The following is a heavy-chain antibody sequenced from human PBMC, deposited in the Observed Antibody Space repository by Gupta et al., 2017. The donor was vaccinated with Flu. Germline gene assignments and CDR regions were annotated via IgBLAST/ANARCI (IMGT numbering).Heavy chain of an antibody. V-gene: IGHV3-23*01. CDR2: ISGSGAST. CDR3: AKGGTSSSWTYMDV. D-gene: IGHD6-13*01. Sequence: QAPGKGLEWVSAISGSGASTYYADSVKGRFTISRDNSKNTLYLQMNSLRAEDTAVYYCAKGGTSSSWTYMDVWGKGATVTVSS. J-gene: IGHJ6*03.